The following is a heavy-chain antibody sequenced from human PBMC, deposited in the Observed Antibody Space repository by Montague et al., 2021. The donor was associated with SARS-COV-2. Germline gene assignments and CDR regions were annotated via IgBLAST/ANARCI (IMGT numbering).Heavy chain of an antibody. J-gene: IGHJ3*02. Sequence: SETLSLTCTVSGGSISSYYWSWIRQPPGMGLEWIGYIYYSGSTNYNPSLKSRVTISVDTSKNQFSLKLSSVTAADTAVYYCARGGYYDYAFDIWGQGTMVTVPS. CDR2: IYYSGST. V-gene: IGHV4-59*01. CDR1: GGSISSYY. D-gene: IGHD3-22*01. CDR3: ARGGYYDYAFDI.